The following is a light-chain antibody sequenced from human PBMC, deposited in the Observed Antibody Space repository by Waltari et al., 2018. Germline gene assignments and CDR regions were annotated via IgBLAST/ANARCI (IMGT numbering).Light chain of an antibody. CDR2: DFT. Sequence: QSALTQPASVSGSPGPSITISCTGTSSDVGGYHFVSWYQQPPGKAPKLLIFDFTQRPSGVSDRFSGSKSGNTASLTISGLQAEDEADYYCASYPSTSIHVLFGGGTKLTVL. CDR3: ASYPSTSIHVL. V-gene: IGLV2-14*01. CDR1: SSDVGGYHF. J-gene: IGLJ2*01.